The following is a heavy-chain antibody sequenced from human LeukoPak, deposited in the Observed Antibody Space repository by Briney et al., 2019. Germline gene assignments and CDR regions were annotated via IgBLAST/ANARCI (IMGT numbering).Heavy chain of an antibody. Sequence: PGGSLRLSCAASGLTSRFAFSDYYMSWVRQAPGKGLEWVSAISGSGGSTYYADSVKGRFTISRDNSKNTLYLQMNSLRAEDTAVYYCAKDLVNLVAGTFNIDYWGQGTLVTVSS. V-gene: IGHV3-23*01. D-gene: IGHD6-19*01. CDR1: GLTSRFAFSDYY. CDR2: ISGSGGST. J-gene: IGHJ4*02. CDR3: AKDLVNLVAGTFNIDY.